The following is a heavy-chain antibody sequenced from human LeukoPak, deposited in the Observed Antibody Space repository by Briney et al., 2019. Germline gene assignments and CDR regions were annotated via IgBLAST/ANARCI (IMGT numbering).Heavy chain of an antibody. D-gene: IGHD2-2*01. V-gene: IGHV5-51*01. CDR3: ARRGGYCSSTSCYPAFDI. CDR1: GYSFTSYW. J-gene: IGHJ3*02. CDR2: IYPGDSDT. Sequence: GESLKISCKGSGYSFTSYWIGWVRQMPGKGLEWMGIIYPGDSDTRYSPSFQGQVTISADKSISTAYLQWSSLKASDTAMYYCARRGGYCSSTSCYPAFDIWGQGTMVTVSS.